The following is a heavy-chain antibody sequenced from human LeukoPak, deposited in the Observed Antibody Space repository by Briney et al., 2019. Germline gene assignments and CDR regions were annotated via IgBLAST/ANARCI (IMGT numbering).Heavy chain of an antibody. Sequence: GGSLRLSCAASGFTFSSYAMSWVRQAPGKGLEWVSTISGSGGSTYYADSVKGRFTISRDNSKNTLYLQMNSLRAEDTAVYYCANSGSYRLPPLEYWGQGTLVTVSS. CDR2: ISGSGGST. D-gene: IGHD1-26*01. CDR1: GFTFSSYA. J-gene: IGHJ4*02. CDR3: ANSGSYRLPPLEY. V-gene: IGHV3-23*01.